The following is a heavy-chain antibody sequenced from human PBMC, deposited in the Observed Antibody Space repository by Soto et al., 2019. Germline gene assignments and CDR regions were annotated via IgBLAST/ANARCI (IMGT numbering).Heavy chain of an antibody. D-gene: IGHD6-13*01. J-gene: IGHJ4*02. CDR1: GFTVSSNY. CDR2: IYSGGST. CDR3: ARVKALAAAGRMLRDY. V-gene: IGHV3-53*01. Sequence: EVQLVESGGGLIQPGGSLRLSCAASGFTVSSNYMSWVRQAPGKGLEWVSVIYSGGSTYYADSVKGRFTISRDNSKNTLYLQMNSLRAEDTAVYYCARVKALAAAGRMLRDYWGQGTLVTVSS.